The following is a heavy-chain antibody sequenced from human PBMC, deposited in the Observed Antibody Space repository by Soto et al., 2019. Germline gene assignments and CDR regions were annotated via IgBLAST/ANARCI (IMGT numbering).Heavy chain of an antibody. CDR3: ASGKSGSYDF. Sequence: EVQLVESGGGLVKPGGSLRLSCAASEFTFSSYALNWVRQAPGKGLEWVSSISGGGTYIYYADSVKGRFTISRDNAKNSLYPQMNSLRADDAAVYYCASGKSGSYDFWGQVTLVTVSS. CDR1: EFTFSSYA. D-gene: IGHD1-26*01. CDR2: ISGGGTYI. J-gene: IGHJ4*02. V-gene: IGHV3-21*01.